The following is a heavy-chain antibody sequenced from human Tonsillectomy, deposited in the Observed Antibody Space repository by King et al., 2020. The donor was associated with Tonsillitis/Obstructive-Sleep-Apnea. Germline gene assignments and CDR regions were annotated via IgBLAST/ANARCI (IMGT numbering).Heavy chain of an antibody. CDR3: ARHVPDYYDSSYNMAV. J-gene: IGHJ6*02. D-gene: IGHD3-3*01. CDR2: IDPSDSYT. V-gene: IGHV5-10-1*03. CDR1: GYSFTNYW. Sequence: VQLVESGAEVKKPGESLRISCKGSGYSFTNYWIGWVRQMPGKGLEWMGRIDPSDSYTNYSPYFQGHVTISADKSVSTAYLQWSSLKASDTAMYYCARHVPDYYDSSYNMAVWGQGTTVTVSS.